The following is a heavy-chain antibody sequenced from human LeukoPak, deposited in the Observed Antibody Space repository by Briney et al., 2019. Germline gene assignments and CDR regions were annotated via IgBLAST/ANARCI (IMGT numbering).Heavy chain of an antibody. D-gene: IGHD3-22*01. CDR2: INSDGSLT. J-gene: IGHJ6*03. Sequence: GGPLRLSCAASGFTFNSCWMHWVRQAPGKGLVWVSGINSDGSLTKHADFVKGRFTIYRDNARNTLYLQLDSLGVEFTAVYYCARDLHFYHGSGYHYDDQYYYYYLDVWGKRTTVTVSS. V-gene: IGHV3-74*03. CDR3: ARDLHFYHGSGYHYDDQYYYYYLDV. CDR1: GFTFNSCW.